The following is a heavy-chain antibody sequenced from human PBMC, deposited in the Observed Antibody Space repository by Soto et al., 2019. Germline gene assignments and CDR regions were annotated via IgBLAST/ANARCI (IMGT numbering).Heavy chain of an antibody. J-gene: IGHJ6*03. CDR2: INSDGSST. CDR3: ARDQGYCTNGVCYGRYDYYYYYMDV. D-gene: IGHD2-8*01. V-gene: IGHV3-74*01. Sequence: GGSLRLSCAASGFTFSSYWMHWVRQAPGKGLVWVSRINSDGSSTSYADSVKGRFTISRDNAKNRLYLQMNSLRAEDTAVYYCARDQGYCTNGVCYGRYDYYYYYMDVWGKGTTVTVSS. CDR1: GFTFSSYW.